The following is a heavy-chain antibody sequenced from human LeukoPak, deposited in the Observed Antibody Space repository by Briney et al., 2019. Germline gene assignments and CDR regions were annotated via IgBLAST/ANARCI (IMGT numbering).Heavy chain of an antibody. CDR1: RGSINSGDQY. D-gene: IGHD3-22*01. CDR2: IYYTGST. CDR3: ARVFMYGDTDYYDSSGYRYFDF. J-gene: IGHJ4*02. V-gene: IGHV4-30-4*01. Sequence: PSETLSLTCTVSRGSINSGDQYWSWVRQPPGKGLEWIGYIYYTGSTYFNPSLKSRVTISVDTSKNLLSLKLHSVTAADTAVYYCARVFMYGDTDYYDSSGYRYFDFRGQGILVTVSS.